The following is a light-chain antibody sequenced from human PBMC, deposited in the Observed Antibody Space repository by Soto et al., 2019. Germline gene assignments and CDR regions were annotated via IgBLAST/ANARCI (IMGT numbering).Light chain of an antibody. CDR1: QSVVNW. V-gene: IGKV1-5*01. J-gene: IGKJ2*01. CDR3: QQYNLDPYT. CDR2: DAS. Sequence: DIQMTQSPSTLSGSIGDRVIITCRASQSVVNWLAWYQQKPGKAPKLLISDASKLESGVPPRFSGVGSGTHFTLTISSLQPDDSATYYCQQYNLDPYTFGQGTKLEIK.